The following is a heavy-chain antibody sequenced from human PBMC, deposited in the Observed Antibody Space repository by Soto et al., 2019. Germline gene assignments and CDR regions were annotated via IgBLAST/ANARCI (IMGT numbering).Heavy chain of an antibody. CDR3: ARKGGYYYDSSGYYFQH. Sequence: PGGSLRLSCAASGFTFSSYGMHWVRQAPGKGLEWVAVIWYDGSNKYYADSVKGRFTISRDNSKNTLYLQMNSLRAEDTAVYYCARKGGYYYDSSGYYFQHWGQGTLVTVSS. J-gene: IGHJ1*01. V-gene: IGHV3-33*01. D-gene: IGHD3-22*01. CDR1: GFTFSSYG. CDR2: IWYDGSNK.